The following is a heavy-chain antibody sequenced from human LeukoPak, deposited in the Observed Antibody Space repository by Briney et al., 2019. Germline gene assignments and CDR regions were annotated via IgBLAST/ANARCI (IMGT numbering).Heavy chain of an antibody. Sequence: PGRSLRLSCAASGFTFSSYAMHWVRQAPGKGLEWVAVISYDGSNKYYADSVKGRFTISRDNSKNTLYLQMNSLRAEDTAVYYCARGPSGWYFFGSGYFDYWGQGTLVTVSS. CDR1: GFTFSSYA. D-gene: IGHD6-19*01. J-gene: IGHJ4*02. V-gene: IGHV3-30*04. CDR3: ARGPSGWYFFGSGYFDY. CDR2: ISYDGSNK.